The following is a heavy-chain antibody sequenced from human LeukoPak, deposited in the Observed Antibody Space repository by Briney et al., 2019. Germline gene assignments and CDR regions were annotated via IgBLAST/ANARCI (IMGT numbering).Heavy chain of an antibody. CDR2: ISSSSGYI. Sequence: GGSLRLSCAASGFTFSSYSMNWVRQAPGKRLEWVSCISSSSGYIYYADSVKGRFTISRDNAKNSLYLQMNSLRAEDTAVYYCARDDSIAAGVDYWGQGTLVTVSS. CDR1: GFTFSSYS. J-gene: IGHJ4*02. D-gene: IGHD6-6*01. V-gene: IGHV3-21*01. CDR3: ARDDSIAAGVDY.